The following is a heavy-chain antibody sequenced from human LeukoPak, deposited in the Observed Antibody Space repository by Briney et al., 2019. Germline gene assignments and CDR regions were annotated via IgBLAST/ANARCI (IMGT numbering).Heavy chain of an antibody. CDR2: ISTTSTYI. D-gene: IGHD5-18*01. CDR3: ARVGGTAMSLDY. Sequence: GGSLRLSCAASGFTFISYSMNWVRQAPGKGLEWVSSISTTSTYIYYADSVRGRFTISRDNAKNSLYLQMNSLRAEDTAVYYCARVGGTAMSLDYWGQGTLVTVSS. CDR1: GFTFISYS. V-gene: IGHV3-21*04. J-gene: IGHJ4*02.